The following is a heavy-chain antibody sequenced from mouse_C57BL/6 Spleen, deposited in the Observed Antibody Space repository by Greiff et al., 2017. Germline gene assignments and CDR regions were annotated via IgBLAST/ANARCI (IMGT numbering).Heavy chain of an antibody. Sequence: EVQLQQSGPELVKPGASVKISCKASGYTFTDYYMNWVKQSPGKSLEWIGDINPNNGGTSYNQKFKGKATLTVDTSSSTAYMELRSLTSEDSAVYYCARGDSSGSWFAYWGQGTLVTVSA. V-gene: IGHV1-26*01. J-gene: IGHJ3*01. D-gene: IGHD3-2*02. CDR3: ARGDSSGSWFAY. CDR2: INPNNGGT. CDR1: GYTFTDYY.